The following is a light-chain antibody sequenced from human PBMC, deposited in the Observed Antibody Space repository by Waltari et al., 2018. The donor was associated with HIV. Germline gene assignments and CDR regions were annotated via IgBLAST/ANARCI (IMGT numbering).Light chain of an antibody. CDR1: SSNIGRNY. CDR3: AAWDDRLSGWV. CDR2: RNN. V-gene: IGLV1-47*01. Sequence: QSVLTQPPSASGTPGQRVTISCSGSSSNIGRNYVYWYQQLPRTAPKLLIHRNNQRPSGVHDRFSGSKSGTSVSLAISGLRSEDEADYYCAAWDDRLSGWVFGGGTKLTV. J-gene: IGLJ3*02.